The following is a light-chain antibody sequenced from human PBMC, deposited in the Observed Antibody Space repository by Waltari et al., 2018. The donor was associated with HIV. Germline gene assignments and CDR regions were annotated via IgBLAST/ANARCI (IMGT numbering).Light chain of an antibody. J-gene: IGKJ1*01. CDR2: DAS. CDR3: QLRSNWPPTLT. CDR1: QGVSTY. Sequence: EIVLTQPPATLSLSPRDRATLPARASQGVSTYLAWYQQKPGQAPRLLIYDASNRATGIPARCSGSGSGTDFTHTISSLEPEDFAVYYCQLRSNWPPTLTFGQGTKVEIK. V-gene: IGKV3-11*01.